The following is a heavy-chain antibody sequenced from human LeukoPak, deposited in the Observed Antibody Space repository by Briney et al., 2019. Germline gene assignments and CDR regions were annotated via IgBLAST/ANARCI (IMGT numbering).Heavy chain of an antibody. D-gene: IGHD6-19*01. J-gene: IGHJ4*02. CDR1: GFTFSTYW. Sequence: GGSLRLSCAVSGFTFSTYWMHWVRQAPGKGLVWVSRINTDGSLINYADSVKGRFTMSRDNSKNTLYLQMSSLRTEDTAIYYCARGSRNNGWYADYWGQGTLVTVSS. V-gene: IGHV3-74*01. CDR2: INTDGSLI. CDR3: ARGSRNNGWYADY.